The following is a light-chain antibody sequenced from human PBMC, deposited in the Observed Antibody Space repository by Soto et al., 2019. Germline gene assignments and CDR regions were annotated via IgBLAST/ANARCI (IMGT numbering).Light chain of an antibody. CDR3: QQYGSSSYT. CDR2: AAS. Sequence: EIVLTQSPGTLSLSPGERATLSCRASQSISSSYLAWYQQKPGQAPRLLIYAASSSATGIPDRFSGSGSGTDFTLTISRLDPEDFAVYYCQQYGSSSYTFGQGTQLEIK. J-gene: IGKJ2*01. V-gene: IGKV3-20*01. CDR1: QSISSSY.